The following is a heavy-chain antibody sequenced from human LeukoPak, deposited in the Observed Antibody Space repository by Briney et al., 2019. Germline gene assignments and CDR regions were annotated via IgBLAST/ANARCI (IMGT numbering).Heavy chain of an antibody. Sequence: TGGSLRLSCAASGFTFSSYAMNWVRQAPGKGLEWVSSISSSSSYIYYADSVKGRFTISRDNAKNSLYLQMNSLRAEDTAVYYCARDRHSSGWYRSFDYWGQGTLVTVSS. CDR2: ISSSSSYI. CDR1: GFTFSSYA. CDR3: ARDRHSSGWYRSFDY. J-gene: IGHJ4*02. D-gene: IGHD6-19*01. V-gene: IGHV3-21*01.